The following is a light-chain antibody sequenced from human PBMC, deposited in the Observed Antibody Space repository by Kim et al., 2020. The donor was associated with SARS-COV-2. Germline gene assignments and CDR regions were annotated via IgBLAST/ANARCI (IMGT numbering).Light chain of an antibody. CDR3: QQYGTSPLT. CDR1: QSVSNSY. J-gene: IGKJ4*01. V-gene: IGKV3-20*01. Sequence: SPGERAPLSCRARQSVSNSYLAWYLQKPGQAPRLLIYGASFRAAGIPDRFSGSGSGTDFTLTISRLEPEDFAVFYCQQYGTSPLTFGGGTKVDIK. CDR2: GAS.